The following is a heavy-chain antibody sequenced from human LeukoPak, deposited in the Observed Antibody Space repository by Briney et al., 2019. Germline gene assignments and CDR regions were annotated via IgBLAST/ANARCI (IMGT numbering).Heavy chain of an antibody. CDR1: GXTFSDST. J-gene: IGHJ4*02. Sequence: GGSLKLSCAASGXTFSDSTIYWVRQVSGKGLEWLGHIRNKANTYATAVAASVKGRFTIARDDSKNTAYLQMNSLKSEDTAVYYCSGWDGSYEYWGQGTLVTVSS. CDR3: SGWDGSYEY. D-gene: IGHD3-10*01. V-gene: IGHV3-73*01. CDR2: IRNKANTYAT.